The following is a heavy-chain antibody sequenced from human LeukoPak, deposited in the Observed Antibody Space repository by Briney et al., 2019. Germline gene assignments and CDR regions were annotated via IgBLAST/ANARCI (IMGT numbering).Heavy chain of an antibody. V-gene: IGHV3-30*02. J-gene: IGHJ3*02. Sequence: GGSLRLSCAASGFTLSSYGMHWVRQAPGKRLEWVAFIRYDGRNKYSVDSVKGRFTISRDSSKNTLYLQMNSLRAEDTAVYYCAKGGLPSAAGTGAFDIWGQGTMVTVSS. D-gene: IGHD6-19*01. CDR1: GFTLSSYG. CDR3: AKGGLPSAAGTGAFDI. CDR2: IRYDGRNK.